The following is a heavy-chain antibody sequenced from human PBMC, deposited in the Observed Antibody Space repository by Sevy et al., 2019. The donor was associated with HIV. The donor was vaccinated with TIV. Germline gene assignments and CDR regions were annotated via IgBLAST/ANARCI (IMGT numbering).Heavy chain of an antibody. CDR1: GGSISSSSYY. D-gene: IGHD2-2*01. Sequence: SETLSLTCTVSGGSISSSSYYWGWIRQPPGKGLEWIGSIYYSGSTYYNPSLKSRVTISVDTSKNQFSLKLSSVTAADTAVYYCARHFSVVVPPHGPRPYYMDVWGKRTTVTVSS. V-gene: IGHV4-39*01. CDR2: IYYSGST. CDR3: ARHFSVVVPPHGPRPYYMDV. J-gene: IGHJ6*03.